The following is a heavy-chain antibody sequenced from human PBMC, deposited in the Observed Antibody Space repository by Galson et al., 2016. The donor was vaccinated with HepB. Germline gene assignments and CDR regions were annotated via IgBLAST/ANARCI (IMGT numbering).Heavy chain of an antibody. J-gene: IGHJ4*02. Sequence: SLRLSCAASGFTFTNAWMNWVRQAPGKGLEWVGRIKSKTDDGTTDYAAPVQGRFTISRDDSKNTLSLQMNSLKTEDTAVYYCSTGHYWGQGTLVSVSS. V-gene: IGHV3-15*01. CDR1: GFTFTNAW. CDR3: STGHY. CDR2: IKSKTDDGTT.